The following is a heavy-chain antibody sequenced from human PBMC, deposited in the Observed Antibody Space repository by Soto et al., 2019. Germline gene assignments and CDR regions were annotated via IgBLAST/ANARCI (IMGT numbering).Heavy chain of an antibody. J-gene: IGHJ4*02. CDR2: IVVGSGNT. D-gene: IGHD6-19*01. V-gene: IGHV1-58*01. Sequence: SVKVSCKASGFTFISSAVQWVRQARGQRLEWIGWIVVGSGNTNYAQKFQERVTITRDTSTNRFSLSLDSVTAADTAVYYCAITPGIEVAGPDYWGQGTLVTVSS. CDR3: AITPGIEVAGPDY. CDR1: GFTFISSA.